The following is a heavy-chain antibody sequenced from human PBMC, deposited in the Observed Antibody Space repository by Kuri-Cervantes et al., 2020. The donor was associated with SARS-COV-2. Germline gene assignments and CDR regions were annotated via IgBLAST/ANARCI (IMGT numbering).Heavy chain of an antibody. CDR3: ARDNSIAARRFDY. D-gene: IGHD6-6*01. J-gene: IGHJ4*02. CDR1: GYSFTSYW. V-gene: IGHV1-18*04. CDR2: ISAYNGNT. Sequence: GESLKISCKGSGYSFTSYWISWVRQAPGQGLEWMGWISAYNGNTNYAQKLQGRVTMTTDTSTSTAYMELRSLRSDDTAVYYCARDNSIAARRFDYWGQGTLVTVSS.